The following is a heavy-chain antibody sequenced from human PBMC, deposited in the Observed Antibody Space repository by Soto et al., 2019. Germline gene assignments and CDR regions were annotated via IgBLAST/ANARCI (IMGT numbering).Heavy chain of an antibody. V-gene: IGHV4-31*03. D-gene: IGHD3-22*01. CDR2: IYYSGST. CDR1: GGSISSGGSY. Sequence: QVQLQESGPGLVKPSQTLSLTCTVSGGSISSGGSYWSWIRPPPGKGLEWIGYIYYSGSTYYNPSRKSGGTILVDTSKNRFSLKLSSVTAADTAVYYCAGGVVVSEYWGQGTLVTVSS. CDR3: AGGVVVSEY. J-gene: IGHJ4*02.